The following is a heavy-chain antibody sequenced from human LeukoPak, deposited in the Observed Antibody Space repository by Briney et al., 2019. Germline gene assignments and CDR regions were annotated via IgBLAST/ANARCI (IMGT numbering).Heavy chain of an antibody. D-gene: IGHD3-3*01. Sequence: VASVTVSCKASGYTFTIYGISWVRQAPGQGLEWLGWISAYNGNTNYAQKLQGRVTMTTDTSTSTAYMELRSLRSDDTAVYYCARVGRFLEWLLPGNFDYWGQGTLVTVSS. CDR2: ISAYNGNT. J-gene: IGHJ4*02. CDR3: ARVGRFLEWLLPGNFDY. V-gene: IGHV1-18*01. CDR1: GYTFTIYG.